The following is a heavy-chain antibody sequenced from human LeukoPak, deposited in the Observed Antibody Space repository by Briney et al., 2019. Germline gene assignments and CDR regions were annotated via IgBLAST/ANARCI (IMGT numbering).Heavy chain of an antibody. J-gene: IGHJ5*02. V-gene: IGHV1-46*01. CDR2: INPSGGST. CDR1: GYTFTGYY. D-gene: IGHD4-23*01. Sequence: ASVKVSCKASGYTFTGYYMHWVRQAPGQGLEWMGWINPSGGSTSYVQKFQGRVTMTRDMSTSTDYMELSSLRSEDTAVYYCARDNSVEDTAWWFDPWGQGTLVTVSS. CDR3: ARDNSVEDTAWWFDP.